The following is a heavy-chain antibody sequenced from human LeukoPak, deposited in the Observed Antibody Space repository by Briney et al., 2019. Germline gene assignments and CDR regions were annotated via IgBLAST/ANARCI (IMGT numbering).Heavy chain of an antibody. CDR3: ARAVYCGGDCYVGSFDY. V-gene: IGHV3-30-3*01. D-gene: IGHD2-21*02. J-gene: IGHJ4*02. Sequence: GGSLRLSCAASGFTFSSYWMSWVRQAPGKGLERVAVISYDGSNKYYADSVKGRFTISRDNSKNTLYLQMNSLRAEDTAVYYCARAVYCGGDCYVGSFDYWGQGTLVTVSS. CDR1: GFTFSSYW. CDR2: ISYDGSNK.